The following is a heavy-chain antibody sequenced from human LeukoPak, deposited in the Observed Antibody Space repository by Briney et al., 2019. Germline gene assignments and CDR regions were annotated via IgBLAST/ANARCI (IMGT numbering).Heavy chain of an antibody. D-gene: IGHD3-3*01. CDR2: ISSSSSTI. J-gene: IGHJ4*02. Sequence: GGSLRLSCAASGFTFRRYSMNWVRQAPGKGLEWVSYISSSSSTIYYADSVKGRFTISRDNAKNSVYLQMNSLRDEDTAVYYCARGYDFDYWGQGTLVTVSS. CDR1: GFTFRRYS. V-gene: IGHV3-48*02. CDR3: ARGYDFDY.